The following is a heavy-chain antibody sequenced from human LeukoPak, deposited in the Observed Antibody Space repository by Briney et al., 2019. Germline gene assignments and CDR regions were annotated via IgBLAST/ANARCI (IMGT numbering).Heavy chain of an antibody. CDR3: ARVTGWGSFLFDY. J-gene: IGHJ4*02. CDR1: GFTFSSYG. CDR2: IWHDGSNQ. Sequence: GGSLRLSCVASGFTFSSYGIHWVRQAPGKGLEWVSVIWHDGSNQKHADSVKGRFTISRDNSKNTLYLQMNSLRADDTALYYCARVTGWGSFLFDYWGQGTLIAVSS. V-gene: IGHV3-33*01. D-gene: IGHD3-10*01.